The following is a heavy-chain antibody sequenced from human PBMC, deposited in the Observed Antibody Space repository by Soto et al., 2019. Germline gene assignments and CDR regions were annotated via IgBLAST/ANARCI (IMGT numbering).Heavy chain of an antibody. D-gene: IGHD3-10*01. CDR3: GSPPGGGGY. Sequence: EVQLVESGGGLIQPGGSLRLSCAVSGFTVSNNYMSWVRQAPGKGLEGVSVIYSGGYTAYGDSVKGRFTISRDNSKNTLYLQTNTLGPAPPAVFFWGSPPGGGGYWGQGTLVTVSS. CDR1: GFTVSNNY. CDR2: IYSGGYT. J-gene: IGHJ4*02. V-gene: IGHV3-53*01.